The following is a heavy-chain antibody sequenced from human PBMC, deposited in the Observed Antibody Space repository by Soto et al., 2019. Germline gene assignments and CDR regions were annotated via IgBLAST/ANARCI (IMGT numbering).Heavy chain of an antibody. Sequence: SCKASGYSFTSLDINWVRQTPGKGLEWVSSISASGGSTYYGDSLKGRFTISRDNSKNTLNLHIKSLGVEDSAVYYCAKDRGGFARGWEYYDFWGQGTQVTVSS. CDR3: AKDRGGFARGWEYYDF. CDR1: GYSFTSLD. CDR2: ISASGGST. V-gene: IGHV3-23*01. D-gene: IGHD6-19*01. J-gene: IGHJ4*02.